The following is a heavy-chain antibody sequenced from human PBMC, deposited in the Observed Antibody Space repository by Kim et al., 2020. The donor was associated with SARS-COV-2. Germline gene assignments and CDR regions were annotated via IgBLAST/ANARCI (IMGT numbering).Heavy chain of an antibody. CDR1: GFIFDNYA. Sequence: GGSLRLSCAASGFIFDNYAMNWVRQAPGKGLEWVSGIDWSGGTTGYSESVKGRFTISRDNVKNSLSLQMSSLRAEDTALDYCARLRRGNGVTDALDIWGQGTMVTVSS. CDR3: ARLRRGNGVTDALDI. V-gene: IGHV3-20*04. D-gene: IGHD2-21*02. CDR2: IDWSGGTT. J-gene: IGHJ3*02.